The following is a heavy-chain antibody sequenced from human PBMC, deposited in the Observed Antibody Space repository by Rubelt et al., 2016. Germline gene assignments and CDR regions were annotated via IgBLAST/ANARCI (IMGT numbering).Heavy chain of an antibody. CDR1: GGSFSGYY. D-gene: IGHD2-21*01. J-gene: IGHJ6*02. V-gene: IGHV4-34*01. Sequence: QVQLQQWGAGLLKPSETLSLTCAVYGGSFSGYYWSWIRQPPGKGLEWLGEINHSGSTNYNPSLKSRVTISVDTSNNKFSLKLSCVTAADTAVYYCAGGRMGLHYYYYGMDVWGQGTTVTVSS. CDR3: AGGRMGLHYYYYGMDV. CDR2: INHSGST.